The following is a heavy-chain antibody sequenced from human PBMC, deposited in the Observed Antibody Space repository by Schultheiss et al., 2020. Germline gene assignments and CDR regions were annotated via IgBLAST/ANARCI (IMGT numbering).Heavy chain of an antibody. CDR1: GYTFTSYY. Sequence: ASVKVSCKASGYTFTSYYMHWVRQAPGQGLEWMGWISAYNGNTNYAQKLQGRVTMTTDTSISTAYMELSSLRSEDTAVYYCARDYGDYGYRGFDPWGQGTLVTVSS. CDR3: ARDYGDYGYRGFDP. CDR2: ISAYNGNT. V-gene: IGHV1-18*04. D-gene: IGHD4-17*01. J-gene: IGHJ5*02.